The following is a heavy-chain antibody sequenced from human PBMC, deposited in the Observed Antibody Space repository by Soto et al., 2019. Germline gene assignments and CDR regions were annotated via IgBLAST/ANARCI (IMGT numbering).Heavy chain of an antibody. CDR3: AREETGNCALNI. V-gene: IGHV4-31*03. CDR2: FYHSGST. Sequence: SETRSLNCSVSGGSIRSATYYWCWIRLHPGKGQEWIGYFYHSGSTYYKPSLRSGGTISLDTSKNQFSLNLRPVTDADTAIYYCAREETGNCALNIWRQGKLVTVSS. CDR1: GGSIRSATYY. D-gene: IGHD1-1*01. J-gene: IGHJ3*02.